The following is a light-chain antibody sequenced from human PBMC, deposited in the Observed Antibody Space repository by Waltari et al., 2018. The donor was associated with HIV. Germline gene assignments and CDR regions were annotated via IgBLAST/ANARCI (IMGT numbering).Light chain of an antibody. J-gene: IGLJ3*02. CDR2: DVY. CDR1: SSDVGGYNY. CDR3: CSYANSYTV. V-gene: IGLV2-11*01. Sequence: QSALTQPRSVSGSPGQSVTISCTGTSSDVGGYNYVSWYQCHPGKAPTLIIYDVYKRPSGVPDRFSGSKSGNTASLIISGLQADDEADYYCCSYANSYTVFGGGTKVTVL.